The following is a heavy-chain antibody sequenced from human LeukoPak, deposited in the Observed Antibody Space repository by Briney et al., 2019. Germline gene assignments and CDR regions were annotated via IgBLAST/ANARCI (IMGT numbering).Heavy chain of an antibody. CDR1: GFTFSSYS. V-gene: IGHV4-34*01. Sequence: PGGSLRLSCAASGFTFSSYSMNWVRQPPGKGLEWIGQINHSRSTHYNPSLKSRVTISVDTSKNQFSLKLSSVTAADTAVYYCARRRRYYDSSRYIDYWGQGTLVTVSS. D-gene: IGHD3-22*01. CDR2: INHSRST. CDR3: ARRRRYYDSSRYIDY. J-gene: IGHJ4*02.